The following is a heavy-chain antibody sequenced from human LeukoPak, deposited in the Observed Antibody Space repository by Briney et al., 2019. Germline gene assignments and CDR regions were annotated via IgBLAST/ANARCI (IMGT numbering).Heavy chain of an antibody. J-gene: IGHJ4*02. CDR1: GFTFSSYE. V-gene: IGHV3-48*03. D-gene: IGHD5-24*01. CDR3: ARGPADYNKLKPGNRDGYNYKSKRTPFDY. CDR2: ISSSGSAI. Sequence: GGSLRLSCAASGFTFSSYEMNWVRQAPGKGLEWVSYISSSGSAIYYADSVKGRFTISRDNAKNSLYLQMNSLRAEDTAVYYCARGPADYNKLKPGNRDGYNYKSKRTPFDYWGQGTLVTVSS.